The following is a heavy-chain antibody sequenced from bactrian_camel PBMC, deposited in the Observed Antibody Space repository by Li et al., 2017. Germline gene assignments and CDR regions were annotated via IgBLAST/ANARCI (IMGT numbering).Heavy chain of an antibody. J-gene: IGHJ7*01. CDR1: GYTTGARYS. V-gene: IGHV3S55*01. CDR2: IHMDGET. D-gene: IGHD2*01. Sequence: VQLVESGGGSVQAGGSLRLSCLASGYTTGARYSMAWSRQAPGKEREGVACIHMDGETLYADSVKGRFAISKDNAKNTLYLQMDNLKPEDTAMYYCTADPPPRLGGYCFAPVMRDASVQYWGKGTQVTVS.